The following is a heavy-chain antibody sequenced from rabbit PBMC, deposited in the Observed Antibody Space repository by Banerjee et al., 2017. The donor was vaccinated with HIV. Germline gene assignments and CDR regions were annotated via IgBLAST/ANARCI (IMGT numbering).Heavy chain of an antibody. J-gene: IGHJ4*01. Sequence: QSLEESGGDLVKPGASLTLTCKASGFTISSSYYMCWVRQAPGKGLEWVACIYSGSSGTTYYANWAKGRFTISKTSSTTVTLQMTSLTAADTATYFCAREGDGGSIDFNLWGPGTLVTVS. CDR3: AREGDGGSIDFNL. V-gene: IGHV1S40*01. CDR1: GFTISSSYY. CDR2: IYSGSSGTT. D-gene: IGHD4-2*01.